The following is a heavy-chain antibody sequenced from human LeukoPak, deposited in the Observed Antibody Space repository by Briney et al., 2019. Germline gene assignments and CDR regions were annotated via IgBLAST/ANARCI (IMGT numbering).Heavy chain of an antibody. Sequence: ASVKVSCKASGYTFTGYYMHWVRQGPGQGLEWMGWINPNSGGTNYAQKFQGRVTMTRDTSISTAYMELSRLRSDDTAVYYCARDTAATQYYFDYWGQGTLVTVSS. V-gene: IGHV1-2*02. CDR3: ARDTAATQYYFDY. D-gene: IGHD2-2*01. CDR2: INPNSGGT. CDR1: GYTFTGYY. J-gene: IGHJ4*02.